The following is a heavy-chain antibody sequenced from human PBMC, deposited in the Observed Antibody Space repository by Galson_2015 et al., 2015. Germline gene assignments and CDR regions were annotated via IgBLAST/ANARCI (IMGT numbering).Heavy chain of an antibody. V-gene: IGHV3-23*01. Sequence: SLRLSCAASGFTFSSYAMSWVRQAPGKGLEWVSAISGSGGSTYYADSVKGRFTISRDNSKNTLYLQMNSLRAEDTAVYYCAKDQGYCSGGSCYSLYYYYYGMDVWGQGTTVTVSS. CDR2: ISGSGGST. J-gene: IGHJ6*02. CDR1: GFTFSSYA. D-gene: IGHD2-15*01. CDR3: AKDQGYCSGGSCYSLYYYYYGMDV.